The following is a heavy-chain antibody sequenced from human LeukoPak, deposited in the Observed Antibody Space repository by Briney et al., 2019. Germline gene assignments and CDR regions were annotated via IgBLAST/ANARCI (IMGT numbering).Heavy chain of an antibody. CDR3: ARVLHCSSTSCYAFDY. D-gene: IGHD2-2*01. CDR1: GGSISSGDYY. CDR2: IYYSGST. Sequence: SQTLSLTCTVSGGSISSGDYYWSWIRQPPGKGLEWIGYIYYSGSTYYNPSPKSRVTISVDTSKNQFSLKLSSVTAADTAVYYCARVLHCSSTSCYAFDYWGQGTLVTVSS. V-gene: IGHV4-30-4*01. J-gene: IGHJ4*02.